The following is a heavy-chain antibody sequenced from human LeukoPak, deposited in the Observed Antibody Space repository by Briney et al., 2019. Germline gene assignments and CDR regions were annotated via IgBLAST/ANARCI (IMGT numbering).Heavy chain of an antibody. CDR3: ARLPSTGVGGRGWFDP. V-gene: IGHV4-39*01. CDR2: ISYTGSA. Sequence: PSETLSLTCTVSGGSISSNDHYLGCVRQPPGRGLEWIGSISYTGSAYYNPSLKSRVTISVDTSKNQFSLNLISVTAADTAVYYCARLPSTGVGGRGWFDPSGQGTLVTVSS. J-gene: IGHJ5*02. D-gene: IGHD3-3*01. CDR1: GGSISSNDHY.